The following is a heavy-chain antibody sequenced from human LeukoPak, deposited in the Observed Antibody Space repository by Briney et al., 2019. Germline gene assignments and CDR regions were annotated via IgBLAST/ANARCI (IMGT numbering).Heavy chain of an antibody. CDR3: ARVQSSLAAAGKVFDY. D-gene: IGHD6-13*01. Sequence: ASVKVSCKASGYTFTSYYMHWVRQATGQGLEWMGIINPSGGSTSYAQKFQGRVTMTRDTSTSTVYMELSSLRSEDTAVYYCARVQSSLAAAGKVFDYWGQGTLVTVSS. CDR2: INPSGGST. V-gene: IGHV1-46*01. CDR1: GYTFTSYY. J-gene: IGHJ4*02.